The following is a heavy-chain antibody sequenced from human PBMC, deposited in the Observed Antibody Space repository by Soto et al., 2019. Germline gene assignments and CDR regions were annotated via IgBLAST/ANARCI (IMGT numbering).Heavy chain of an antibody. CDR1: GYTFTSYA. CDR2: INAGNGNT. V-gene: IGHV1-3*01. CDR3: ARGFSGYDRRIDY. Sequence: ASVKVSCKASGYTFTSYAMHWVRQAPGQRLEWMGWINAGNGNTKYSQKFQGRVTITRDTSASTAHMELSSLRSEDTAVYYCARGFSGYDRRIDYWGQGTLVTV. J-gene: IGHJ4*02. D-gene: IGHD5-12*01.